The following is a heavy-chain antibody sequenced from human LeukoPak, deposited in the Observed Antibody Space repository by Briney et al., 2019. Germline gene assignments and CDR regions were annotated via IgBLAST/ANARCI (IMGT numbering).Heavy chain of an antibody. CDR2: FDPEDGET. CDR3: ATLYYDSSGYYPLNY. V-gene: IGHV1-24*01. Sequence: ASVKVSCKVSGYTLTELSMHWVRQAPGKGLEWMGGFDPEDGETIYVQKFQGRVTMTEDTSTDTAYMELSSLRSEDTAVYYCATLYYDSSGYYPLNYWGQGTLVTVSS. CDR1: GYTLTELS. D-gene: IGHD3-22*01. J-gene: IGHJ4*02.